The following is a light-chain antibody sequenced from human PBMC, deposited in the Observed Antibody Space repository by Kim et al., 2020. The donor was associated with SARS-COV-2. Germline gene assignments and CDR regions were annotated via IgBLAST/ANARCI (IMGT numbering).Light chain of an antibody. CDR1: QNIFTY. J-gene: IGKJ5*01. CDR3: QQRANWPIT. CDR2: DAS. Sequence: LPPGERGTLSCTARQNIFTYSAWYQQKPGPSPRLLIDDASKRATGIPTRFSGRGSGTEFTLTINSLEAEDVAVYYCQQRANWPITFGQGTRLEIK. V-gene: IGKV3-11*01.